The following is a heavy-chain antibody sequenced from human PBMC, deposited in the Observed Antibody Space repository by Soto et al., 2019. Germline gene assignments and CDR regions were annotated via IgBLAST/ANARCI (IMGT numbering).Heavy chain of an antibody. CDR3: AKLIDYGDNDY. V-gene: IGHV3-23*01. Sequence: EVQLLESGGGLVQPGWSLRLSCAASGFTFSSYALSWVGRAPGKGLEWVSAISGSGGSTYYADSVKGRFTISRDNSKNTLYLQMNSLRAEDTAVYYCAKLIDYGDNDYWGQGTLVTVSS. J-gene: IGHJ4*02. D-gene: IGHD4-17*01. CDR1: GFTFSSYA. CDR2: ISGSGGST.